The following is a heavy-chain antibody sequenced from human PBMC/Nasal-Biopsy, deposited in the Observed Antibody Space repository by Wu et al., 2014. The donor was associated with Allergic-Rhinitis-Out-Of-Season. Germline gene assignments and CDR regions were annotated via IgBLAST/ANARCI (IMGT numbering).Heavy chain of an antibody. J-gene: IGHJ6*02. V-gene: IGHV4-34*01. CDR3: ARGFQSSLTSYYGMDV. D-gene: IGHD6-13*01. Sequence: TLSLTCTVSGGSISSYYWNWIRQAPGKDLEWIGEINHRGITSYNPSLRSRVAISVDTSNKHFSLKLTSLTAADAAVYFCARGFQSSLTSYYGMDVWGQGTTVAVSS. CDR2: INHRGIT. CDR1: GGSISSYY.